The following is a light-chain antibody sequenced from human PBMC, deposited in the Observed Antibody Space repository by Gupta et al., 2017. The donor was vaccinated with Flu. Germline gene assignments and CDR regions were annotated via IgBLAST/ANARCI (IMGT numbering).Light chain of an antibody. V-gene: IGKV1-33*01. Sequence: DIQMPQPPSSLPASVGDTVTITCQASQGISNYLNWYQQKPGKAPKRLIYGASNLETGVPSRFSGSGFGTDFTITISSLQPEDIATYYCQQYHHHILTFGRGTKVEIK. CDR3: QQYHHHILT. CDR2: GAS. J-gene: IGKJ4*01. CDR1: QGISNY.